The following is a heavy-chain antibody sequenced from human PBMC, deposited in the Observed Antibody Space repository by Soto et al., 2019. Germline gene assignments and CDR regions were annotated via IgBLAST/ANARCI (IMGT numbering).Heavy chain of an antibody. Sequence: GSLRLSCAASGFTFSSYAMSWVRQAPGKGLEWVSAISGSGGSTYYADSVKGRFTISRDNSKNTLYLQMNSLRAEDTAVYYCAKDRNYYGSGSCNDYWGQGTLVTVSS. J-gene: IGHJ4*02. CDR1: GFTFSSYA. V-gene: IGHV3-23*01. D-gene: IGHD3-10*01. CDR3: AKDRNYYGSGSCNDY. CDR2: ISGSGGST.